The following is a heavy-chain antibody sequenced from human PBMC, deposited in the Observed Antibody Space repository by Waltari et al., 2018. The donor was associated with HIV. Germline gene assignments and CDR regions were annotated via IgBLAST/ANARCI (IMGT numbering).Heavy chain of an antibody. CDR1: GFTFNNYA. CDR3: AKGSELVPAAMSLDS. J-gene: IGHJ4*02. CDR2: STGRGGNK. D-gene: IGHD2-2*01. Sequence: EVQMLESGGGLVQPGGSLRLSCAASGFTFNNYAMTWVRQAPGKGRGWVSSSTGRGGNKFRAESVKGRFIIARDNSKNRLYLQMSSLRGEDTAVYYCAKGSELVPAAMSLDSWGQGTLVTVSS. V-gene: IGHV3-23*01.